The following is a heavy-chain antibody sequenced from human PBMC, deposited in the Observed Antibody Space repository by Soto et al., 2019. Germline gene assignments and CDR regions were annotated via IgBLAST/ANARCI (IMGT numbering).Heavy chain of an antibody. V-gene: IGHV1-18*01. CDR3: ARAAERFDFVWGRNDALDI. D-gene: IGHD3-16*01. CDR2: SRADNSHP. J-gene: IGHJ3*02. CDR1: GYRFTEFG. Sequence: QVQLLQSGPEVKKPGASVKVSCRAFGYRFTEFGISWVRQAPGQGLEWVGWSRADNSHPNYAKSLQGRVNVTTDPSSHTAYMELTSLTSADTAAYYCARAAERFDFVWGRNDALDIWGQGTGVFVSS.